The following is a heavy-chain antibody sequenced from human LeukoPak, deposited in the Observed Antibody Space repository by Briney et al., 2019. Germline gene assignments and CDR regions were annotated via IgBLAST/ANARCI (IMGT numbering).Heavy chain of an antibody. D-gene: IGHD4-17*01. CDR1: GFTFSSYA. V-gene: IGHV3-30-3*01. Sequence: GGSLRLSCAASGFTFSSYAMHWVRQAPGKGLEWVAVISYDGSNKYYADSVKGRFTISRDNAKNSLYLQMNSLRAEDTALYHCARGMTTMTTYYYYYGMDVWGQGTTVTVSS. CDR3: ARGMTTMTTYYYYYGMDV. CDR2: ISYDGSNK. J-gene: IGHJ6*02.